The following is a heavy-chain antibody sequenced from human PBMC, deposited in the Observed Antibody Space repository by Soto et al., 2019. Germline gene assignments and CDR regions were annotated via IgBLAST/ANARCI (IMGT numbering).Heavy chain of an antibody. CDR1: GGSISSSSYY. CDR3: ARFSSGSYSRDY. V-gene: IGHV4-39*01. J-gene: IGHJ4*02. Sequence: QLQLQESGPGLVKPSETLSLTCTVSGGSISSSSYYWGWIRQPPGKGLEWIGSIYYSGSTYYNPSLKSRVTISVDTSKNQFSLNLSSVTAADTAVYYCARFSSGSYSRDYWGQGTLVTVSS. CDR2: IYYSGST. D-gene: IGHD1-26*01.